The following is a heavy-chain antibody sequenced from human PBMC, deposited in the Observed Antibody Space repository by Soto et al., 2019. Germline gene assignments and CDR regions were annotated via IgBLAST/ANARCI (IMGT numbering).Heavy chain of an antibody. V-gene: IGHV3-23*01. Sequence: GGSLRISFAASGFTFSSYAMSLVRQAPGKGLEWVSVISGNSGSTHYADSVKGRFTISRDNSKNTLYLQMDSLGAEDTAVYYCAKDIVVVPAAADAFDIWGQGTMVTVSS. CDR1: GFTFSSYA. D-gene: IGHD2-2*01. CDR3: AKDIVVVPAAADAFDI. CDR2: ISGNSGST. J-gene: IGHJ3*02.